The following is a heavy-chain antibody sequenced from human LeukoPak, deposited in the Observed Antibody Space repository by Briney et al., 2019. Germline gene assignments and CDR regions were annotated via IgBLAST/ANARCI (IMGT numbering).Heavy chain of an antibody. Sequence: LILPCEDTGFKFGSLAMYWVRKTKKKGLDWIAGIFGSGGSPHYADSVKGRFTISRDNSKNTVYLQINSLRAEDTAVYYCGKTTAGYSSGQKPAWPVDYWGQGTLVTVSS. CDR1: GFKFGSLA. V-gene: IGHV3-23*01. CDR2: IFGSGGSP. D-gene: IGHD5-18*01. J-gene: IGHJ4*02. CDR3: GKTTAGYSSGQKPAWPVDY.